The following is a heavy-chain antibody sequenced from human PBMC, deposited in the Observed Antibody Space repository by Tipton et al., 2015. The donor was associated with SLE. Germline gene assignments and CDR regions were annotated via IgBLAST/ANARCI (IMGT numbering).Heavy chain of an antibody. CDR2: FYTTGST. CDR1: GGSISSGSHC. CDR3: ARDDRGSGYHYRYDAFDI. J-gene: IGHJ3*02. V-gene: IGHV4-61*09. Sequence: TLSLTCTVSGGSISSGSHCWSWIRQPAGKGLEWLGYFYTTGSTNYNPSLTSRITISVDTSKNQFSLKMSSVTAADTAVYYCARDDRGSGYHYRYDAFDIWGQGTMVTVSS. D-gene: IGHD3-22*01.